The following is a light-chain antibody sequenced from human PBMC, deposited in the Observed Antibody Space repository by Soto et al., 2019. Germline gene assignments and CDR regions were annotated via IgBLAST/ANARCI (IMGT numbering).Light chain of an antibody. CDR2: GAS. J-gene: IGKJ3*01. CDR3: QQYGSSLLFA. V-gene: IGKV3-20*01. Sequence: EIVLTQSPGTLSLSPGERATLSCRASQSVSSSYLAWYQQNPGQAPRLLIYGASSRATGIPDRFSGSVSGTDFTLTISRLEPEDFAVYYCQQYGSSLLFAFGPGTKVDIK. CDR1: QSVSSSY.